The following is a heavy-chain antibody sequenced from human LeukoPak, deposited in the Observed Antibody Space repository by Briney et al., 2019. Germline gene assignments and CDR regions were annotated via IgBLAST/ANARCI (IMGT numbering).Heavy chain of an antibody. CDR1: GFTFTTYT. J-gene: IGHJ4*02. CDR2: ISSGSGHI. V-gene: IGHV3-21*01. Sequence: KSGGSLRLSCAASGFTFTTYTMNWVRQAPGKGLEWVSSISSGSGHIYYADSMKGRFTISRDNAKSSLYLQMNSLRVEDTAVYYCARGDGYFTYWGQGTLVPVSS. CDR3: ARGDGYFTY.